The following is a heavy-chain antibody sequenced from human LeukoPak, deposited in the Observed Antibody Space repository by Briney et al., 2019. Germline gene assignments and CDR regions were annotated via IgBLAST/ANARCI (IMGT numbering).Heavy chain of an antibody. D-gene: IGHD5-24*01. CDR2: TYYRSKWYN. CDR3: ARGGQGDGYSADDAFDV. CDR1: GDSVSSNSAA. J-gene: IGHJ3*01. V-gene: IGHV6-1*01. Sequence: SQTLSLTCAISGDSVSSNSAAWNWIRQSPSRGLEWLGRTYYRSKWYNDYAVSVKSRITINPDTSKNQFSLQLNSVTPGDTAVYYCARGGQGDGYSADDAFDVWGQGTMVTVSS.